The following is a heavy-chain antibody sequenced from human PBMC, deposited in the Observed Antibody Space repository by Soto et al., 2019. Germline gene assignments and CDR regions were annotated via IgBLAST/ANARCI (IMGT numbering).Heavy chain of an antibody. CDR2: ITSKTGQI. V-gene: IGHV3-21*06. D-gene: IGHD2-21*01. Sequence: PGGSLRLSCTGSGFPFSAYNMNWVRQVPGKGPEWISSITSKTGQIYYAESVKGRFTISRDNAKNSLYLEMNRLGAEDTAVYFCARDLFSVQQLLIPSIDPWCQGPLVTV. CDR3: ARDLFSVQQLLIPSIDP. J-gene: IGHJ5*02. CDR1: GFPFSAYN.